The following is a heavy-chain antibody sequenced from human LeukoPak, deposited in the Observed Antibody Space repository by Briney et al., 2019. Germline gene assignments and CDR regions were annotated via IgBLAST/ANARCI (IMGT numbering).Heavy chain of an antibody. Sequence: GGSLRLSCAASGFTFSSYAMSWVRQAPGKGLEWVSAISGSGGSTYYADSVKGRFTISRDNSKNTLYLQMNSLRAEDTAVYYCAKVPRYYYDSSGYSPWGQGTLVTVPS. V-gene: IGHV3-23*01. J-gene: IGHJ4*02. D-gene: IGHD3-22*01. CDR1: GFTFSSYA. CDR3: AKVPRYYYDSSGYSP. CDR2: ISGSGGST.